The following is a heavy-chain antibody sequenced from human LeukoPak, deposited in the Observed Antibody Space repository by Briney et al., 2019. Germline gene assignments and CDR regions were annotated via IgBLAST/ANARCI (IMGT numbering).Heavy chain of an antibody. D-gene: IGHD6-13*01. V-gene: IGHV3-30-3*01. CDR1: GFTFSSYA. CDR3: ARDQPMQQPMRFDP. CDR2: ISYDGSNK. Sequence: GRSLRLSCAASGFTFSSYAMHWVRQAPGKGLEWVAVISYDGSNKYYADSVKGRFTISRDNAKNSLYLQMNSLRAEDTAVYYCARDQPMQQPMRFDPWGQGTLVTVSS. J-gene: IGHJ5*02.